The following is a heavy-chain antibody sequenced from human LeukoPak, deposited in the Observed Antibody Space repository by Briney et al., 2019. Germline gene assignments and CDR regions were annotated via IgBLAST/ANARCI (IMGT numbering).Heavy chain of an antibody. CDR2: ISSSSSTI. J-gene: IGHJ3*02. Sequence: GGSLRLSCAASGFTFSSYSMNWVRQAPGKGLEWVSYISSSSSTIYYADSVKGRFTISRDNAKNSLYLQMNSRRAEDTAVYYRARDRGPVAFDIWGQGTMVTVSS. V-gene: IGHV3-48*04. D-gene: IGHD4-17*01. CDR3: ARDRGPVAFDI. CDR1: GFTFSSYS.